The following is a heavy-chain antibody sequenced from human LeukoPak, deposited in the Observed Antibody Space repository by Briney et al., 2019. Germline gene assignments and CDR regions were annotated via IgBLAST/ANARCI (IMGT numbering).Heavy chain of an antibody. CDR3: ARDALNASPYRESGSYFDY. V-gene: IGHV3-20*04. D-gene: IGHD1-26*01. CDR1: GFTFDDYG. Sequence: PGGSLRLSCAASGFTFDDYGMSWVRQAPGKGLEWVSGINWNGGSTGYADSVKGRFTISRDNAKNSLYLQMNSLRAEDTALYYCARDALNASPYRESGSYFDYWGQGTLVTVSS. CDR2: INWNGGST. J-gene: IGHJ4*02.